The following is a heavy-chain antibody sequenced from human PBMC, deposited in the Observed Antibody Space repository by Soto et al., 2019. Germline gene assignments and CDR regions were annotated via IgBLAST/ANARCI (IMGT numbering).Heavy chain of an antibody. V-gene: IGHV3-33*01. CDR3: TRGPADYYRSWTYEDRHFY. J-gene: IGHJ4*02. D-gene: IGHD3-10*01. Sequence: QVQLVESGGGVVQPGRSLRLSCAASGFTFSSCAMHWVRQAPGKGLEWVAVIWYDGRNMYYADSVRGRFTISRDNTKSTLFLQMNSLRAEDTAVYYCTRGPADYYRSWTYEDRHFYRGQGTLDTVSS. CDR1: GFTFSSCA. CDR2: IWYDGRNM.